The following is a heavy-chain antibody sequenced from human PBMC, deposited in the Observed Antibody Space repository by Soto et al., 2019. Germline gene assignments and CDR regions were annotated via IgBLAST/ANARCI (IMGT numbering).Heavy chain of an antibody. CDR2: IYWNDDK. CDR3: AHITLMVASFDY. J-gene: IGHJ4*02. V-gene: IGHV2-5*01. CDR1: GFSLSTSGVG. D-gene: IGHD5-12*01. Sequence: QITLKESGPTLVKPTQTLTLTCTFSGFSLSTSGVGVGWIRQPPGKALEWLALIYWNDDKRYSPSLKSRLTITTDTSKNQVVLTMTNMDPVDTATYYCAHITLMVASFDYWGQGTLVTVSS.